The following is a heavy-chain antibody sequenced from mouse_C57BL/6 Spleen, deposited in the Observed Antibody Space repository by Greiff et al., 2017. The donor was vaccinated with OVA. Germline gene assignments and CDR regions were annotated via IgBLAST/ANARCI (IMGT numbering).Heavy chain of an antibody. CDR1: GFNIKNTY. V-gene: IGHV14-3*01. J-gene: IGHJ4*01. D-gene: IGHD1-1*01. CDR3: ARVTAVVGEYAMDY. CDR2: IDPANGNT. Sequence: VQLQQSVAELVRPGASVKLSCTASGFNIKNTYMHWVKQRPEQGLEWIGRIDPANGNTKYAQKFQGKATITADTSSNTAYMQLSSLTSEDSAISYCARVTAVVGEYAMDYWGQGTSVTVSS.